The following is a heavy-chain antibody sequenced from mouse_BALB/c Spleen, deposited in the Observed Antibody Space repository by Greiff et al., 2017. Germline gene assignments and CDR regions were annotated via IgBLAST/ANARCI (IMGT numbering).Heavy chain of an antibody. Sequence: QVQPKESGPGLVAPSQSLSITCTVSGFSLTGYGVNWVRQPPGKGLEWLGMIWGDGSTDYNSALKSRLSISKDNSKSQVFLKMNSLQTDDTARYYCARDRYDRDYYAMDYWGQGTSVTVSS. D-gene: IGHD2-14*01. V-gene: IGHV2-6-7*01. CDR3: ARDRYDRDYYAMDY. CDR1: GFSLTGYG. J-gene: IGHJ4*01. CDR2: IWGDGST.